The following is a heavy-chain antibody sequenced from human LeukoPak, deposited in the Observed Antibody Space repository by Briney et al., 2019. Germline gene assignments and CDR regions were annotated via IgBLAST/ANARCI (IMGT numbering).Heavy chain of an antibody. D-gene: IGHD3-22*01. Sequence: SQTLSLTCTLSGDSITSDTYSWSWIRQPAGMQLEWIGRIYTSGTTNYNPSLRSRVTMSVDTSKNQFSLNLNSVTAADTAVYYCARAGYYDSSGYYHQHWGQGTLVTVSS. J-gene: IGHJ1*01. CDR3: ARAGYYDSSGYYHQH. CDR2: IYTSGTT. V-gene: IGHV4-61*02. CDR1: GDSITSDTYS.